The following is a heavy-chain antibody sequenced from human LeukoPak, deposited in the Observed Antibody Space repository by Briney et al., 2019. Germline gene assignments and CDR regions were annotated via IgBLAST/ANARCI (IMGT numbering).Heavy chain of an antibody. CDR3: ARAPAVAGKSMDV. D-gene: IGHD6-19*01. CDR2: IIPIFGTA. V-gene: IGHV1-69*05. J-gene: IGHJ6*03. CDR1: GYTFTGYY. Sequence: ASVKVSCKASGYTFTGYYMHWVRQAPGQGLEWMGGIIPIFGTANYAQKFQGRVTITTDESTSTAYMELSSLRSEDTAVYYCARAPAVAGKSMDVWGKGTTVTVSS.